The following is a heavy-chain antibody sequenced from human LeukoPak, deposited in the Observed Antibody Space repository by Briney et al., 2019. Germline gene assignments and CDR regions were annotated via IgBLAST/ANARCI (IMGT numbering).Heavy chain of an antibody. V-gene: IGHV3-20*04. CDR1: GFTFDDYG. CDR3: AREGSLYYDSSGYXVY. CDR2: INWNGGST. Sequence: PGGSLRLSCAASGFTFDDYGMSWVRQAPGKGLEWVSGINWNGGSTGYADSVKGRFTISRDNAKNSLYLQMNSLRAEDTALYYCAREGSLYYDSSGYXVYWXQGTLXTVSX. D-gene: IGHD3-22*01. J-gene: IGHJ4*02.